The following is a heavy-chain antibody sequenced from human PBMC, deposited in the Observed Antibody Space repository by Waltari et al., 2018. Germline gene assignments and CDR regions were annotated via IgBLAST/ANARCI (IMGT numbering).Heavy chain of an antibody. CDR3: ARHLGGTYHFDS. D-gene: IGHD1-26*01. V-gene: IGHV4-39*01. CDR1: GGSIRSSSFY. J-gene: IGHJ4*02. Sequence: QLQLQESGPGLVKPPETLSLTCTVSGGSIRSSSFYWGWIRQSPEKGLEWIGSIFYGGSTYDNPSLKSRVTMSIDTSRNQFSLKLNSVTAADTAVYYCARHLGGTYHFDSWGQGTLVTVSS. CDR2: IFYGGST.